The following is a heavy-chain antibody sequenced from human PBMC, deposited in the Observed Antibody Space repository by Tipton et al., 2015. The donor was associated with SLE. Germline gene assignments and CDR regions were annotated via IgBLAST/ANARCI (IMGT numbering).Heavy chain of an antibody. CDR2: IKHTGAT. J-gene: IGHJ6*02. V-gene: IGHV3-15*01. D-gene: IGHD3-16*01. CDR3: ARNLGSYYGMDV. CDR1: GFSFPNAW. Sequence: SLRLSCIVSGFSFPNAWMRWVRQSSGKGLECVGRIKHTGATDYGAPAKGRFTISRDNSKNTLYLQMNSLRAEDTAVYYCARNLGSYYGMDVWGQGTTVTVSS.